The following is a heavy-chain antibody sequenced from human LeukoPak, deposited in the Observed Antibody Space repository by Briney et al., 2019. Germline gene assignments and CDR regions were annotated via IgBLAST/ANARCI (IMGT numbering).Heavy chain of an antibody. V-gene: IGHV5-51*01. CDR2: IYPGDSDT. D-gene: IGHD1-7*01. CDR3: ARRATGTGNAFDI. CDR1: GYSFTSYW. Sequence: GESPKISCKGSGYSFTSYWIGWVRQMPGKGLEWMGIIYPGDSDTTYSPSFQGQVTISADKSISTAYLQWSSLKASDTAMYYCARRATGTGNAFDIWGQGTMVTVSS. J-gene: IGHJ3*02.